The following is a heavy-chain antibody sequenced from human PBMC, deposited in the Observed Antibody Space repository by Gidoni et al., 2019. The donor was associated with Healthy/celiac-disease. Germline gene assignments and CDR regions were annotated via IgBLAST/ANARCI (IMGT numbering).Heavy chain of an antibody. Sequence: QVQLQQWGAGLLKPSETLSLTCAVYGGSFSGYYWSWIRQPPGKGLEWIGEINHSGSTNYNPSLKSRVTISVDTSKNQFSLKLSSVTAADTAVYYCARGTPFTMVRGVPHYYYYYMDVWGKGTTVTVSS. J-gene: IGHJ6*03. CDR2: INHSGST. D-gene: IGHD3-10*01. CDR3: ARGTPFTMVRGVPHYYYYYMDV. CDR1: GGSFSGYY. V-gene: IGHV4-34*01.